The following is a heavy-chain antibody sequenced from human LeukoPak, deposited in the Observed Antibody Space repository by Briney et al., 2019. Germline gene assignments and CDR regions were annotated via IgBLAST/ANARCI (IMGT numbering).Heavy chain of an antibody. CDR1: GFTVSSNY. V-gene: IGHV3-66*01. CDR2: IYSGGST. D-gene: IGHD3-22*01. CDR3: ASGDDSSGYYYYYYGMDV. Sequence: GGSLRLSCAASGFTVSSNYMSWVRQAPGKGPEWVSVIYSGGSTYYADSVKGRFTISRDNSKNTLYLQMNSLRAEDTAVYYCASGDDSSGYYYYYYGMDVWGQGTTVTVSS. J-gene: IGHJ6*02.